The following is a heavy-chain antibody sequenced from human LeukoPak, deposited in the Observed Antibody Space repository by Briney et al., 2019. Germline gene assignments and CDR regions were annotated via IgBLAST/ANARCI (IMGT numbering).Heavy chain of an antibody. CDR2: ISGSGGST. CDR1: GFTFSSYW. Sequence: GGSLRFSCAASGFTFSSYWMHWVRQAPGKGLEWVSAISGSGGSTYYADSVKGRFTISRDNSKNTLYLQMNSLRAEDTAVYYCAKDGQLSFDYWGQGTLVTVSS. V-gene: IGHV3-23*01. D-gene: IGHD2-15*01. CDR3: AKDGQLSFDY. J-gene: IGHJ4*02.